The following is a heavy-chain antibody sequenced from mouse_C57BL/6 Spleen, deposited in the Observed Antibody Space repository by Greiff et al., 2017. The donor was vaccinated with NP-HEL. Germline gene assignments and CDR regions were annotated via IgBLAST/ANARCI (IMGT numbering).Heavy chain of an antibody. CDR1: GFSLTSYG. CDR2: IWRGGST. Sequence: VQLKQSGPGLVQPSQSLSITCTVSGFSLTSYGVHWVRQSPGKGLEWLGVIWRGGSTDYNAAFMSRLSITKDNSKSQVFFKMNSLQADDTAIYYCAKGPSITTDYAMDYWGQGTSVTVSS. V-gene: IGHV2-5*01. CDR3: AKGPSITTDYAMDY. D-gene: IGHD1-1*01. J-gene: IGHJ4*01.